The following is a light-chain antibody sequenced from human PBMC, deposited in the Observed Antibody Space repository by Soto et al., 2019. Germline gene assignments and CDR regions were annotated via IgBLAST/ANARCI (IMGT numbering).Light chain of an antibody. J-gene: IGKJ1*01. Sequence: DIQMTQSPSSLSASVGDRVTITCRASQSISNYLNWYQQKPGKAPKLLMYAASSLQSGVPSRFGGSGSWTDFTLTIRSLQPEDFATYYCQQSYSTPRTFGQGTKVEIK. V-gene: IGKV1-39*01. CDR1: QSISNY. CDR2: AAS. CDR3: QQSYSTPRT.